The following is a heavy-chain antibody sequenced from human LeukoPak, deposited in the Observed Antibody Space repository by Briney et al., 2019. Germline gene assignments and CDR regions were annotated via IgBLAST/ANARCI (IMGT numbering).Heavy chain of an antibody. D-gene: IGHD6-19*01. J-gene: IGHJ5*02. CDR1: GGSIGGYS. V-gene: IGHV4-59*01. CDR2: ISYAGIT. Sequence: SETLSLTCSVSGGSIGGYSWTWVRQPPGKRLEYIGYISYAGITYYNPSLMSRVTISVATSKNQFSLKLASVTAADTAVYYCARRLYSSGWSYWFDPWGQGTLVTDSS. CDR3: ARRLYSSGWSYWFDP.